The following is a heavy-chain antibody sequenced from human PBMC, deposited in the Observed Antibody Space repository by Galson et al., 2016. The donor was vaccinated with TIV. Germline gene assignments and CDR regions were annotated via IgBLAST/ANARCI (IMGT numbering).Heavy chain of an antibody. V-gene: IGHV1-8*01. D-gene: IGHD4-17*01. Sequence: SVKVSCKASGYSFLSFDINWVRQAAGQGLEWMGWMIPHSGSTVSAQKFQGRVTMTRNLSISTAYMELSSLTSEDTAIYYCARPSYGSAYYGLDVWGQGTTVTVSS. CDR2: MIPHSGST. J-gene: IGHJ6*02. CDR1: GYSFLSFD. CDR3: ARPSYGSAYYGLDV.